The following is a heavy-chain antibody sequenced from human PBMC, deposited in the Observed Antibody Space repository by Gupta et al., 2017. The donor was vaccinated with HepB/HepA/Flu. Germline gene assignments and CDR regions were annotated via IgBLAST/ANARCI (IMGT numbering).Heavy chain of an antibody. CDR3: ARLEVVPAAGGYYMDV. CDR1: GGSISSSSYY. CDR2: IYYSGST. D-gene: IGHD2-2*01. J-gene: IGHJ6*03. Sequence: QLQLQESGPGLVKPSETLSLTCTVSGGSISSSSYYWGWIRQPPGKGLEWIGSIYYSGSTYYNPSLKSRVTISVDTSKNQFSLKLSSVTAADTAVYYCARLEVVPAAGGYYMDVWGKGTTVTVSS. V-gene: IGHV4-39*01.